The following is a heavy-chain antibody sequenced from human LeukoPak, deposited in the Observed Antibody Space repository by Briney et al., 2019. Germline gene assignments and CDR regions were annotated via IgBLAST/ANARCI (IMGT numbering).Heavy chain of an antibody. CDR2: INGGGGTT. CDR1: GFTFSGYA. V-gene: IGHV3-23*01. CDR3: AGNRGSGWQYYFDY. Sequence: PGGSLRLSCAASGFTFSGYAMSWVRQAPGKGLEWVSGINGGGGTTYYADSVKGRFTISRDNSKDTLYLQVNSLRAEDTAVYHCAGNRGSGWQYYFDYWGQGTLVTVSS. D-gene: IGHD6-19*01. J-gene: IGHJ4*02.